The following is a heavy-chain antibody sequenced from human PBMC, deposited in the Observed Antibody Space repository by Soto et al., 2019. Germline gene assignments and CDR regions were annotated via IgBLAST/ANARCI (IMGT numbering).Heavy chain of an antibody. CDR2: MNPNSGNT. CDR3: ARGLECSSTTCHRAENWFDP. D-gene: IGHD2-2*02. V-gene: IGHV1-8*01. Sequence: ASVKVSCKASGYTFTSYDINWVRQATEQGLEWMGWMNPNSGNTGYAQKFQGRVTMTRNTSISTAYMELSSLRSEDTAVYYCARGLECSSTTCHRAENWFDPWGQGTLVTVSS. J-gene: IGHJ5*02. CDR1: GYTFTSYD.